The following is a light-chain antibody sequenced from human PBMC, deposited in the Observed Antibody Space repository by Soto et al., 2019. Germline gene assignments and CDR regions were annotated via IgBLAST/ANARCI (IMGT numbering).Light chain of an antibody. CDR1: QSVGSS. CDR2: DAS. V-gene: IGKV3-11*01. Sequence: EIVLTQSPATLSLSPGERATLSCRASQSVGSSLAWYQQKPGQAPRLLVYDASNRATGIPTRFSGSGSGTDFTLTISNLEPEDFAVYYCQQHISWPLTFGGGTKVDIK. J-gene: IGKJ4*01. CDR3: QQHISWPLT.